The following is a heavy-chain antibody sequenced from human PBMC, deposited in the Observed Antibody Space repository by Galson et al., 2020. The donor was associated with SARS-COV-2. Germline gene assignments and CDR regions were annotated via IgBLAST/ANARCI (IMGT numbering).Heavy chain of an antibody. CDR2: ISSSGSTI. V-gene: IGHV3-11*01. D-gene: IGHD1-26*01. J-gene: IGHJ6*02. CDR3: ARAPRWDYYYYGMDV. CDR1: GFTFSDYY. Sequence: NSGGSLRLSCAASGFTFSDYYMSWIRQAPGKGLEWVSYISSSGSTIYYADSVKGRFTISRDNAKNSLYLQMNSLRAEDTAVYYCARAPRWDYYYYGMDVWGQGTTVTVSS.